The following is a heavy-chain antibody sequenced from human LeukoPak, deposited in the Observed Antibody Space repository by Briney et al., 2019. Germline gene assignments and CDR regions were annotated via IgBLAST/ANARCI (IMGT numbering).Heavy chain of an antibody. D-gene: IGHD6-19*01. J-gene: IGHJ4*02. Sequence: GASVKVSCKASGYTFIGYDLHWVRQAPGQGLEWMGSINPHSGSTNSAQKFQGRVTMTRDTSISTAYMELSSLRSDDTAVYYYASQTKIAVPIFDYWGQGTLVTVS. CDR2: INPHSGST. CDR1: GYTFIGYD. CDR3: ASQTKIAVPIFDY. V-gene: IGHV1-2*02.